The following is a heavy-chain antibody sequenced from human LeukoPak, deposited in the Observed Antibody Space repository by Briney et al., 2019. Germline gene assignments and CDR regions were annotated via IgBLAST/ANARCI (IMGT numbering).Heavy chain of an antibody. V-gene: IGHV3-74*01. CDR2: ISTDGSTT. J-gene: IGHJ4*02. CDR1: GFTFSSYW. CDR3: LRSFDY. Sequence: GGSLRLSCAASGFTFSSYWMHWVRQAPGKGLVWGPRISTDGSTTSYADSVKGRFTISRDNAKNTLFLQMNSLRAEDTAVYYCLRSFDYWGQGTLVTVSS.